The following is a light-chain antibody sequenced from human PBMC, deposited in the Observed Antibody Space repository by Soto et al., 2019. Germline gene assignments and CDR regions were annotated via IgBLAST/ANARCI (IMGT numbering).Light chain of an antibody. J-gene: IGKJ2*01. CDR1: QSVSSN. CDR2: GAS. CDR3: QQYNNWPPANT. Sequence: EIVMTQSPATLSVSPGERATLSCRASQSVSSNLAWYQQKPGQAPRLLIYGASTRATGIPARFSGSGSGTAFTLTISSLQSEDFAVYSCQQYNNWPPANTFGQGTKLEIK. V-gene: IGKV3-15*01.